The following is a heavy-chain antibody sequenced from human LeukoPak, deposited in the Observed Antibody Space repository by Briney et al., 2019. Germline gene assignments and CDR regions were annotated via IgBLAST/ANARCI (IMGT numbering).Heavy chain of an antibody. CDR2: IYYSGST. V-gene: IGHV4-61*01. D-gene: IGHD5-18*01. J-gene: IGHJ2*01. Sequence: SETLSLTCTVSGGSVSSGSYYWSWIRQPPGKGLEWFVYIYYSGSTNYNPSLKSRVTISVDTSKNQFSLKLSSVTAADTAVYYCARGGYSYGPPHFDLWGRGTLVTDSS. CDR1: GGSVSSGSYY. CDR3: ARGGYSYGPPHFDL.